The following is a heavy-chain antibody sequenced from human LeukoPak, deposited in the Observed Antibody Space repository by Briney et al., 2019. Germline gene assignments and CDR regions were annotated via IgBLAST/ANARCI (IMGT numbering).Heavy chain of an antibody. Sequence: GGSLRLSCAASGFTFSSYGMSWVRQAPGKGLEWVSAISGSGGSTYYADSVKGRFTISRDNSKNTLYLQMNSLRAEDTAVYYCAKDKRRGEVVPAAEGNYWGQGTLVTVSS. CDR3: AKDKRRGEVVPAAEGNY. J-gene: IGHJ4*02. CDR1: GFTFSSYG. V-gene: IGHV3-23*01. CDR2: ISGSGGST. D-gene: IGHD2-2*01.